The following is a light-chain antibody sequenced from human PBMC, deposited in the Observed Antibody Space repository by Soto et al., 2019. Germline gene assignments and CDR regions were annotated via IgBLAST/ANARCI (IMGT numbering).Light chain of an antibody. CDR2: AAS. J-gene: IGKJ5*01. CDR3: LPTDTFPSP. CDR1: QDIGSW. Sequence: DIQMTQSPSSVSAPVGDRVTITCRTSQDIGSWVAWYQQNPGKAPHLLIYAASSLQSWVPSRFSGSGSGTFFTRTISSLQPEDVGHSFCLPTDTFPSPFGQGTRLEIK. V-gene: IGKV1-12*02.